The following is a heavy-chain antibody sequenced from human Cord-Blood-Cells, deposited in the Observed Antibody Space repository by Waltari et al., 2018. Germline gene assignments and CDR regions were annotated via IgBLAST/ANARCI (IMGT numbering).Heavy chain of an antibody. CDR2: IYYSGST. CDR3: ARQYSSSSRYFDY. D-gene: IGHD6-6*01. CDR1: GGSISSSSYY. J-gene: IGHJ4*02. Sequence: QLQLQESGPGLVKPSETLSLTCTDSGGSISSSSYYWGWIRQPPGKGLEWIGSIYYSGSTYYNPSLKSRVTISVDTSKNQFSLKLSSVTAADTAVYYCARQYSSSSRYFDYWGQGTLVTVSS. V-gene: IGHV4-39*01.